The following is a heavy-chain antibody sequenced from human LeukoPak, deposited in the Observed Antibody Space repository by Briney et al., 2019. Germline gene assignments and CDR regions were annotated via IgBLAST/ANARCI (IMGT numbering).Heavy chain of an antibody. V-gene: IGHV4-39*07. CDR2: LYYRGST. J-gene: IGHJ4*02. CDR3: APVSEIGYNRAY. Sequence: SETLSLTCIVSGGSISSSSYYWGWIRQPPGKGLEWIGSLYYRGSTYYNPSLKSRVTISVDTSKNQFSLRLSSVTAADTAVYYCAPVSEIGYNRAYWGRGILVTVTS. CDR1: GGSISSSSYY. D-gene: IGHD5-24*01.